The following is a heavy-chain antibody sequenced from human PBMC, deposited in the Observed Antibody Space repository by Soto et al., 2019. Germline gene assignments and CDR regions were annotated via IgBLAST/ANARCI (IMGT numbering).Heavy chain of an antibody. CDR1: GLTFSSYG. CDR2: IWYDGSNK. V-gene: IGHV3-33*01. J-gene: IGHJ4*02. CDR3: ASEQQLGIDY. Sequence: QVQLVESGGGVVQPGRSLRLSCAASGLTFSSYGMHWVRQAPGKGLEWVAVIWYDGSNKYYADSVKGRFTISRDNSKNTLYLQMNSLRAEDTAVYYCASEQQLGIDYWGQGTLVTVSS. D-gene: IGHD6-13*01.